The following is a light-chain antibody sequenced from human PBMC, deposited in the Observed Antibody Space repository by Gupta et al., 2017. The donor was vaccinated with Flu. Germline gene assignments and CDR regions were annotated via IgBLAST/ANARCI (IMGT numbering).Light chain of an antibody. V-gene: IGLV2-14*01. CDR1: RSDVAGDNY. CDR2: EVS. Sequence: QSALTQPASVSGSPGPSITTSCTGTRSDVAGDNYVSWYQQHPGKAPTLMIYEVSSRPSVVTNRFSGSKTGNTASLTISGRQAEDEADYYCSAYTSSSRSVFGTGTKVTVL. J-gene: IGLJ1*01. CDR3: SAYTSSSRSV.